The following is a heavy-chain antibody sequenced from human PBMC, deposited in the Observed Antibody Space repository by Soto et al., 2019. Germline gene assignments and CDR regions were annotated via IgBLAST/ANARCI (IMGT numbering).Heavy chain of an antibody. CDR3: AKELYGTSPGHPFDC. V-gene: IGHV3-23*01. Sequence: GGSLRLSCAASGVTFSDYAMSWVRQAPGKGLEWVSAIPGSGGTTYYADSVKGRFTISRDNSKNTLFLKMNSLRAEDTAIYYCAKELYGTSPGHPFDCWGQGTLVTVSS. CDR1: GVTFSDYA. D-gene: IGHD1-7*01. J-gene: IGHJ4*02. CDR2: IPGSGGTT.